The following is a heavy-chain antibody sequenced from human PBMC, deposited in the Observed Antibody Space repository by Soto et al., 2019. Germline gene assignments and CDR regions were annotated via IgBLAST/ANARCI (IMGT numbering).Heavy chain of an antibody. Sequence: GGSLRLSCAASGFTFSSYAMSWVRQAPGKGLEWVSAISGSGGSTYYADSVKGRFTISRDNSKNTLYLQMNSLRAEDTAVYYCAKDWGSSSQAHYFDYWGQGTLVTVSS. J-gene: IGHJ4*02. D-gene: IGHD6-13*01. CDR3: AKDWGSSSQAHYFDY. CDR2: ISGSGGST. V-gene: IGHV3-23*01. CDR1: GFTFSSYA.